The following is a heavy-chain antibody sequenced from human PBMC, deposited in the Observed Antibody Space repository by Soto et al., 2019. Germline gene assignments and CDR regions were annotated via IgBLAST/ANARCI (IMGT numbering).Heavy chain of an antibody. V-gene: IGHV1-69*13. Sequence: SVKVSCKASGGTFSSYAISWVRQAPGQGLEWMGGIIPIFGTANYAQKFQGRVTITADESTSTAYMELSSLRSEDTAVYYCARCPGHRVDELSSFYIDYHYAMDVWGQGTTVTVSS. CDR2: IIPIFGTA. CDR3: ARCPGHRVDELSSFYIDYHYAMDV. D-gene: IGHD6-13*01. J-gene: IGHJ6*02. CDR1: GGTFSSYA.